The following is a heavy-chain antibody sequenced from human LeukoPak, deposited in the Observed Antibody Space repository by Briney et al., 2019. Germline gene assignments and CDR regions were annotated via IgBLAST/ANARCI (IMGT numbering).Heavy chain of an antibody. CDR1: GFTFSSYA. D-gene: IGHD3-22*01. CDR3: ANTPSYYYDSSGYYEAY. V-gene: IGHV3-23*01. CDR2: ISGSGGST. J-gene: IGHJ4*02. Sequence: GGSLRLSCAASGFTFSSYAMSWVRQAPGKGLEWVSAISGSGGSTYYADSVKGRFTISRDNSKNTLYLQMNSLRAEDTAVYYCANTPSYYYDSSGYYEAYWGQGTLVTVSS.